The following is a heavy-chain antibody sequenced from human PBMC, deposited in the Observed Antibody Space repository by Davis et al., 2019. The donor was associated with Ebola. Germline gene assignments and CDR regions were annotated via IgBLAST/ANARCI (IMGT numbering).Heavy chain of an antibody. D-gene: IGHD3-10*01. CDR3: ARTYRAMVQGVINWFDP. V-gene: IGHV1-8*01. Sequence: ASVQVSCKASGYTFTSYDINWVRQATGQGLEWMGWMNPNSGNTGYAQKFQGRVTMTRNTSISTAYMELSSLRSEDTAVYYCARTYRAMVQGVINWFDPWGQGTLVTVSS. J-gene: IGHJ5*02. CDR2: MNPNSGNT. CDR1: GYTFTSYD.